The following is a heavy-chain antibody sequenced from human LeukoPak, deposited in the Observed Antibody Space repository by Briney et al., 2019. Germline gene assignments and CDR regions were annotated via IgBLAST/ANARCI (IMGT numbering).Heavy chain of an antibody. CDR1: GFTLNTYS. CDR3: AKDDEPYSRGCLDY. Sequence: SGGSLRLSCAASGFTLNTYSMHWVRQAPGKGLEWVAVIYYDGSKSFYGDSVKGRLTISRDNSKNTLYLQMNSLRAEDTAVYYCAKDDEPYSRGCLDYWGQGTLVTVSS. D-gene: IGHD6-19*01. V-gene: IGHV3-30*02. CDR2: IYYDGSKS. J-gene: IGHJ4*02.